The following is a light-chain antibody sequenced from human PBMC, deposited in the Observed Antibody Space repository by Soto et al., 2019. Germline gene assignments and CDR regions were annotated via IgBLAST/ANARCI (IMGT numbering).Light chain of an antibody. CDR2: RNN. CDR3: AAWEDSLIGAE. J-gene: IGLJ2*01. Sequence: QSVLTQSPSASGTPGQKVTISCSGSSSNIGGNYVYWYQQFPGTAPRLLIYRNNQRPSGVPDRFSGSKSGTSASLAISGLRSEDEADYYCAAWEDSLIGAEFGGGTKLTVL. V-gene: IGLV1-47*01. CDR1: SSNIGGNY.